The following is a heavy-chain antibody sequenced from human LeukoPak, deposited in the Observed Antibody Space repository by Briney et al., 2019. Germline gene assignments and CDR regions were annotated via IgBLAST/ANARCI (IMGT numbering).Heavy chain of an antibody. CDR1: GGSISSYY. CDR2: IYYSGST. CDR3: ARGTTFGVVPMDV. J-gene: IGHJ6*03. V-gene: IGHV4-59*12. D-gene: IGHD3-3*01. Sequence: SETLSLTCTVSGGSISSYYWSWIRQPPGKGLEWIGYIYYSGSTNYNPSLKSRVTISVDTSKNQFSLKLSSVTAADTAVYYCARGTTFGVVPMDVWGKGTTVTVSS.